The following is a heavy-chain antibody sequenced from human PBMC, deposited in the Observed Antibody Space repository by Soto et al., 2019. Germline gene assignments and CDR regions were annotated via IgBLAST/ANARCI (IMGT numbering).Heavy chain of an antibody. D-gene: IGHD2-2*01. Sequence: QVQLQQWGAGLLKPSETLSLTCAVYGGSFSGYYWSWIRRPPGKGLEWIGEINHSGSTNYNPSLKSRVTISVDTSKNQFSLKLSSVTAADTAVYYCARGSTADDAFDIWGQGTMVTVSS. J-gene: IGHJ3*02. CDR1: GGSFSGYY. CDR2: INHSGST. V-gene: IGHV4-34*01. CDR3: ARGSTADDAFDI.